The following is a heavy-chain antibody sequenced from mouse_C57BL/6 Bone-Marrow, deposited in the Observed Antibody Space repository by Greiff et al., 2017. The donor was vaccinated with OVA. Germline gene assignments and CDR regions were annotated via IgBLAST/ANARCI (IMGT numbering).Heavy chain of an antibody. CDR2: IHPNSGST. J-gene: IGHJ2*01. Sequence: QVHVKQSGAELVKPGASVKLSCKASGYTFTSYWMHWVKQRPGQGLEWIGMIHPNSGSTNYNEKFKSKATLTVDKSSSTAYMQLSSLTSEDSAVYYCARSPVVFDYWGQGTTLTVSS. D-gene: IGHD1-1*01. CDR1: GYTFTSYW. V-gene: IGHV1-64*01. CDR3: ARSPVVFDY.